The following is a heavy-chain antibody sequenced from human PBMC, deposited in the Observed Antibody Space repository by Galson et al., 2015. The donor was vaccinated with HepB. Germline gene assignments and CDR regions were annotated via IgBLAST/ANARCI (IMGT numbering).Heavy chain of an antibody. V-gene: IGHV3-21*01. D-gene: IGHD3-22*01. Sequence: SLRLSCAASGFTFSSYSMNWVRQAPGKGLEWVSSISSSSSYIYYADSVKGRFTISRDNAKNSLYLQMNSLRAEDTAVYYCARDSYYYDSSGLHPDAFDIWGQGTMVTVSS. CDR2: ISSSSSYI. J-gene: IGHJ3*02. CDR1: GFTFSSYS. CDR3: ARDSYYYDSSGLHPDAFDI.